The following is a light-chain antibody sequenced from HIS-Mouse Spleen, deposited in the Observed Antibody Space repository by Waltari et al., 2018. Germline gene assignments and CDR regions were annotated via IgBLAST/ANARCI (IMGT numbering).Light chain of an antibody. CDR2: DVS. Sequence: QSALTQPRSVSGSPGQSVTISCTGTSSDVGGYNYVSWYQQHPGKAPKLMIDDVSKRPSGVPDRFSGSKAGNTASLTICGLQAEDEADYYCCSYAGSYTWVFGGGTKLTVL. CDR3: CSYAGSYTWV. CDR1: SSDVGGYNY. J-gene: IGLJ3*02. V-gene: IGLV2-11*01.